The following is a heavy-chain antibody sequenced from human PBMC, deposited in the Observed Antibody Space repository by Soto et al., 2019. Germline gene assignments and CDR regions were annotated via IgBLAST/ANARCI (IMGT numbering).Heavy chain of an antibody. D-gene: IGHD6-13*01. CDR2: ISYDGSNK. CDR1: GFTFSSYG. V-gene: IGHV3-30*18. CDR3: AKEESSWYILSYFDY. Sequence: GGSLRLSCAASGFTFSSYGMHWVRQAPGKGLEWVAVISYDGSNKYYADSVKGRFTISRDNSKNTLYLQMNSLRAEDTAVYYCAKEESSWYILSYFDYWGQGTLVTVSS. J-gene: IGHJ4*02.